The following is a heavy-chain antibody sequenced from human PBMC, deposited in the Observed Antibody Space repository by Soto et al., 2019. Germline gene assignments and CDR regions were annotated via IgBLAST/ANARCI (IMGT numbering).Heavy chain of an antibody. CDR1: GGSISNYY. D-gene: IGHD4-17*01. CDR2: IYYDGST. CDR3: ANLPWADYGVIFDP. V-gene: IGHV4-59*01. J-gene: IGHJ5*02. Sequence: SETLSLTCTLSGGSISNYYWTWIRQPPGKRLEWIGYIYYDGSTNYNPSLKSRVTISVDTSKNQFSLKLSSVTAADTAVYFCANLPWADYGVIFDPWGQGPLVTV.